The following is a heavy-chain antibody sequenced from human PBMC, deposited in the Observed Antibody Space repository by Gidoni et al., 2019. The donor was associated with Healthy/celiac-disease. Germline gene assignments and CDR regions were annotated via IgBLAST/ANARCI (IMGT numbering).Heavy chain of an antibody. V-gene: IGHV1-24*01. CDR1: GYTLTELS. Sequence: QVQLVQSVAEVKKPVASVKFSCTVSGYTLTELSIHWVRQAPGKGLEWMGGFDPEDGETIYAQKVQGRVTMTEDKSKDTAYMELSSLRSEDTAVYYCATAEWFGELYHTRSNVFDYWGQGTLVTVSS. D-gene: IGHD3-10*01. CDR2: FDPEDGET. J-gene: IGHJ4*02. CDR3: ATAEWFGELYHTRSNVFDY.